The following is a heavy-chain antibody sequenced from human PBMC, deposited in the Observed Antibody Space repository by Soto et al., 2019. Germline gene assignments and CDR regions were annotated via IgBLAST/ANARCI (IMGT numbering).Heavy chain of an antibody. Sequence: QVTLKESGPVLVKPTETLTLTCTVSGFSLSNARMGVSWIRQSPGKALEWLAHIFSNDEKSYSTSLKSRLTISKDTSKSQVVLTMTNMDPVDTATYYCARIRDFWSGYSVWYFDYWGQGTLVTVSS. J-gene: IGHJ4*02. CDR3: ARIRDFWSGYSVWYFDY. CDR1: GFSLSNARMG. V-gene: IGHV2-26*01. CDR2: IFSNDEK. D-gene: IGHD3-3*01.